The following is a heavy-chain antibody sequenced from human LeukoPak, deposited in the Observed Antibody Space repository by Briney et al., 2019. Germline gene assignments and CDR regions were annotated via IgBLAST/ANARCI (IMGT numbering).Heavy chain of an antibody. CDR1: GFTFSNFG. CDR3: AKALKPYSGGIADH. J-gene: IGHJ4*02. D-gene: IGHD2-15*01. Sequence: GGSLRLSRTGSGFTFSNFGMSWVRQAPGKGLEWVSLMSATGGTTSYADPVKGRFTISRDNSKNTLFLVMNSLRVEDTGRYYCAKALKPYSGGIADHWGQGTQVSVSS. CDR2: MSATGGTT. V-gene: IGHV3-23*01.